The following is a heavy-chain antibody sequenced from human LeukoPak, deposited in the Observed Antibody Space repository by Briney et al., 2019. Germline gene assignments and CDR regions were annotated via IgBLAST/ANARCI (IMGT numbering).Heavy chain of an antibody. CDR3: AKFRAAAGPRDFDY. J-gene: IGHJ4*02. Sequence: GGSLRLSCAASGFTFRSYAMTWVREAPGKGLEWVSTLSGSGSNTYYADSVKGRFSISRDNSQSTLYLQMNSLRAEDTAVYYCAKFRAAAGPRDFDYWGQGTLVTVSS. CDR2: LSGSGSNT. CDR1: GFTFRSYA. V-gene: IGHV3-23*01. D-gene: IGHD6-13*01.